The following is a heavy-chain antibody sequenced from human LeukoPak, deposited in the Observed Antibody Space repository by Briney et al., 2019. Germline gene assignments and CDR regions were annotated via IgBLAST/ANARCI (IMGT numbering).Heavy chain of an antibody. V-gene: IGHV3-7*01. CDR3: GRHRSGSGTYFIDY. D-gene: IGHD3-10*01. Sequence: GGSLRLSRVVSGFTFSSYSMIWVRQAPGKGLQWVANMKKDGSETKYVESVKGRFAISRDNAKNSLYLQMNSLRAEDTAVYYCGRHRSGSGTYFIDYWGQGTLVSVSS. CDR1: GFTFSSYS. J-gene: IGHJ4*02. CDR2: MKKDGSET.